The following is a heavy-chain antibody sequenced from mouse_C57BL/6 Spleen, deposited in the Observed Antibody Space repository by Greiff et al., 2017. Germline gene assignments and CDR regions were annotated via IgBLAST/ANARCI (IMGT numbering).Heavy chain of an antibody. CDR1: GFTFSDYG. J-gene: IGHJ1*03. CDR2: ISSGSSTI. V-gene: IGHV5-17*01. CDR3: ERRGCDCWYFDV. Sequence: EVQGVESGGGLVKPGGSLKLSCAASGFTFSDYGMHWVRQAPEKGLEWVAYISSGSSTIDYADTVKGRFTIAIDNAKNTLFMQMTSLRSEDTAMYYCERRGCDCWYFDVWGTGTTVTVSS.